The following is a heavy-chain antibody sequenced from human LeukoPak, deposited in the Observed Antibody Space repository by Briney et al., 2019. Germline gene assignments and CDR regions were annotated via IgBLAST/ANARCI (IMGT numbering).Heavy chain of an antibody. V-gene: IGHV4-61*01. D-gene: IGHD1-26*01. CDR3: ARGGGWDLPGGPAFDI. CDR1: GGSISSSSYY. CDR2: VYYSGST. J-gene: IGHJ3*02. Sequence: SETLSLTCTVSGGSISSSSYYWSWIRQPPGKGLEWIGYVYYSGSTNYNSSLKSRVTISIDTSKNQFSLKLTSVTAADTAVYYCARGGGWDLPGGPAFDIWGQGTMVTVSS.